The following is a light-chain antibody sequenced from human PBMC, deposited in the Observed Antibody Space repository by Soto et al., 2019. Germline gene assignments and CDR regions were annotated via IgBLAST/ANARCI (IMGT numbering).Light chain of an antibody. CDR1: QSVTGW. J-gene: IGKJ1*01. V-gene: IGKV1-5*01. CDR3: QQYETFSGT. Sequence: MQMTQSPSSLFASVGDTVTVTWRASQSVTGWLAWYPPKPGEAPKLLIYDASALPRGVPSRFSGSGSGTKFTLTIASLQPDDFATYYCQQYETFSGTFGPGTKVDI. CDR2: DAS.